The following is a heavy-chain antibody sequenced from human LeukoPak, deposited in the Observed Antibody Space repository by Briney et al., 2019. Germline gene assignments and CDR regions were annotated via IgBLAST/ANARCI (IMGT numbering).Heavy chain of an antibody. CDR2: MDYSGRT. Sequence: TSETLSLTCTVSGGSISTYYWSWIRQPPGKGLEWIAYMDYSGRTNYNPSLKSRVTISVDTSKNQFSLKLSSVTAADTAVYYCARDLGGSYTADAFDLWGQGTMVTVSS. CDR3: ARDLGGSYTADAFDL. CDR1: GGSISTYY. V-gene: IGHV4-59*12. J-gene: IGHJ3*01. D-gene: IGHD2-15*01.